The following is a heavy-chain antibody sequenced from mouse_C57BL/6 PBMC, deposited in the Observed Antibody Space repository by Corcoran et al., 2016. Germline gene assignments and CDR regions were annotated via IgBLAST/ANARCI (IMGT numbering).Heavy chain of an antibody. CDR1: GSTFTTYG. CDR3: ARSTVNWYDDV. D-gene: IGHD1-1*01. J-gene: IGHJ1*03. V-gene: IGHV9-3*01. Sequence: QIQSVRSGPELTKPGETVKISCQVSGSTFTTYGMSWVKKAPGKGLTWMGGINTYSGVPTYADAFKGRFAFSLATSASTAYLQINNLKNEDTATYFCARSTVNWYDDVWGTGTTVTVSS. CDR2: INTYSGVP.